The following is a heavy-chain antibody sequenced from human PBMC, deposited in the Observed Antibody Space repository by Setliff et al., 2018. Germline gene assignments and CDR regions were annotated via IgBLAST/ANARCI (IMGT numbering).Heavy chain of an antibody. J-gene: IGHJ6*03. CDR1: GFTFSTYA. CDR3: ARRMTTVYYMDV. D-gene: IGHD4-17*01. CDR2: INYSGGST. Sequence: GGSLRLSCAASGFTFSTYAMSWVRQAPGKGLAWVSAINYSGGSTYYADSVKGRFIVSRDNSKNTLYLQMNSLTAEDTAIYYCARRMTTVYYMDVGGKGTTVTVSS. V-gene: IGHV3-23*01.